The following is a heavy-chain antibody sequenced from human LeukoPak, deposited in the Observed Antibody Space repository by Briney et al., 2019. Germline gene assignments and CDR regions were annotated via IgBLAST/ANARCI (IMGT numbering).Heavy chain of an antibody. D-gene: IGHD3-16*01. Sequence: SLKISCEASGYTSTHQWICWVRQMPRTGLEWVGIIYPRDYDTIYCPSLQGHVTISADTSINTAYLEWRSLEASDTAMYYGARHSVVVGAIWGQGTQVTVSS. V-gene: IGHV5-51*01. CDR3: ARHSVVVGAI. J-gene: IGHJ4*02. CDR2: IYPRDYDT. CDR1: GYTSTHQW.